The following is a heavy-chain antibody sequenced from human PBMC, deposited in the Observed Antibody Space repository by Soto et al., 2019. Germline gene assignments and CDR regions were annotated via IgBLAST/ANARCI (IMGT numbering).Heavy chain of an antibody. CDR1: GFTFSDHY. D-gene: IGHD2-15*01. CDR3: ARDRRDKWNYYYYMDV. V-gene: IGHV3-72*01. CDR2: TRNKANSYTT. J-gene: IGHJ6*03. Sequence: GGSLRLSCAASGFTFSDHYMDWVRQAPGKGLEWVGRTRNKANSYTTEYAASVKGRFTISRDDSKNSLYLQMNSLKTEDTAVYYCARDRRDKWNYYYYMDVRGKRTTVTVSS.